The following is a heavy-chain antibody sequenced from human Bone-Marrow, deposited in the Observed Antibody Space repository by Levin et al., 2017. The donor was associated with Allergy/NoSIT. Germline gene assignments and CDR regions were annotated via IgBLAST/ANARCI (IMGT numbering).Heavy chain of an antibody. CDR3: ARLPHYYDASGFYGGNYYNYYGLDV. J-gene: IGHJ6*02. Sequence: GESLKISCAASEFTVSNNYMTWVRQPPGKGLEWVSLIYSGGGTYYSDSVRGRLIILRDSSKNILYLQMNSLRVDDTADYFSARLPHYYDASGFYGGNYYNYYGLDVWGQGATVTVSS. CDR1: EFTVSNNY. D-gene: IGHD3-22*01. V-gene: IGHV3-66*04. CDR2: IYSGGGT.